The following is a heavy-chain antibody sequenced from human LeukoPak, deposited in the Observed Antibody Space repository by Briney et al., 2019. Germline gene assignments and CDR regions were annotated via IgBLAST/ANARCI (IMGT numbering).Heavy chain of an antibody. D-gene: IGHD6-13*01. Sequence: GASVKVSCKASGGTFSSYAISWVRQAPGQGLEWMGGIIPIFGTANYAQKFQGRVTITADESTSTAYMELSSLRSEDTAVYYCARGDSSWNDAFDIWGQGTMVTVSS. CDR2: IIPIFGTA. V-gene: IGHV1-69*13. J-gene: IGHJ3*02. CDR1: GGTFSSYA. CDR3: ARGDSSWNDAFDI.